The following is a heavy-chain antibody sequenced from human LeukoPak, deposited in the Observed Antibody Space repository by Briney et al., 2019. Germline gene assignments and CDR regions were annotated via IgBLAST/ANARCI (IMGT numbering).Heavy chain of an antibody. D-gene: IGHD6-6*01. CDR1: GYTFISYG. V-gene: IGHV1-18*01. J-gene: IGHJ6*03. Sequence: ASVKVSCKASGYTFISYGISWVRQAPGQGLEWMGWISAYNGNTNYAQRLQGRVTMTTDTSTSTAYMELRSLRSDDTAVYYCASGIAAPSHYMDVWGKGTTVTVSS. CDR2: ISAYNGNT. CDR3: ASGIAAPSHYMDV.